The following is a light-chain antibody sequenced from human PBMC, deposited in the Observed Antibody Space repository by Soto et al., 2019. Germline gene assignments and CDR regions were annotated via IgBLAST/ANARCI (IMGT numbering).Light chain of an antibody. J-gene: IGKJ4*01. Sequence: EIVLTQSPGTLSLSPGERATLSCRASQSVSSSYLAWYQQKPGQAPRLLIYGASKMATGIPDRFSGSGSGTDFTLTISRLEPEDFAVYYCQHYGSLVLSFGGGTKVEIK. CDR2: GAS. CDR3: QHYGSLVLS. CDR1: QSVSSSY. V-gene: IGKV3-20*01.